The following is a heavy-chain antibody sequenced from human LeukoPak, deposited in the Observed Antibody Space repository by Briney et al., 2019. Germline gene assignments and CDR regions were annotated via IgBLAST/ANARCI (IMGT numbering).Heavy chain of an antibody. CDR3: AKTDSSGYILDY. Sequence: PGRSLRLSCAASGFTFSSYGMHWVRQAPGKGLEWVAVIWYDGSNKYYADSVKGRFTISRDNSKNTLYLQMNSLRAEDTVVYYCAKTDSSGYILDYWGQGTLVTVSS. J-gene: IGHJ4*02. CDR1: GFTFSSYG. D-gene: IGHD3-22*01. V-gene: IGHV3-33*06. CDR2: IWYDGSNK.